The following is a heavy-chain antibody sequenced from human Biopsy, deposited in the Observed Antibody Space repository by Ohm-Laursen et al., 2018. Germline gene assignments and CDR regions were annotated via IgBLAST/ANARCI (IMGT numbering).Heavy chain of an antibody. CDR1: GFTFSGYA. Sequence: SLRLSCTATGFTFSGYAMSWVRQAPGKGLEWASFISSSGVQYHADSVKGRFTISRDNSKNTLYLQMNSLRAEDTAVYYCVRASIFGVATSGFYYYGMDVWGQGTTVTVSS. D-gene: IGHD3-3*01. CDR2: ISSSGVQ. CDR3: VRASIFGVATSGFYYYGMDV. J-gene: IGHJ6*02. V-gene: IGHV3-23*01.